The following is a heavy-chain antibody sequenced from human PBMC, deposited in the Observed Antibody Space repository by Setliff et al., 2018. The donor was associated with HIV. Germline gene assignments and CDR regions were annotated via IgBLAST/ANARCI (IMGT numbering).Heavy chain of an antibody. CDR1: GYSFSNYA. J-gene: IGHJ4*02. Sequence: ASVKVSCKASGYSFSNYAMNWVRRAPGQGLEWVGLINTNTGNPTYAQGFTGRFVLSLDTSVSTTYLQISSLKTDDTAIYYCARTRVAMTNYFDYWGQGTQVTVSS. CDR3: ARTRVAMTNYFDY. D-gene: IGHD5-12*01. CDR2: INTNTGNP. V-gene: IGHV7-4-1*02.